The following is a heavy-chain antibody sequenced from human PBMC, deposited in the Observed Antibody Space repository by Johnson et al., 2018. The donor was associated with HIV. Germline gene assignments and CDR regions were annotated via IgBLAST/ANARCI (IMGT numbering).Heavy chain of an antibody. Sequence: QVQLVESGGGVVQPGDSLRLSCAASGFTFSSYGMHWVRQAPGKGLEWVAFIRYDGSNKYYADSVQGRFTISRDNSKNTLYPQMNSLRAEDTALYYCARVRSSSAYAFDIWGQGTMVTVSS. CDR3: ARVRSSSAYAFDI. CDR1: GFTFSSYG. J-gene: IGHJ3*02. V-gene: IGHV3-30*02. D-gene: IGHD6-13*01. CDR2: IRYDGSNK.